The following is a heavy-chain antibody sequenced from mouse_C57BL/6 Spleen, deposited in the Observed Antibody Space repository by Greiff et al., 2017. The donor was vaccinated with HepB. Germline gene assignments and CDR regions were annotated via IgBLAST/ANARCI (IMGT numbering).Heavy chain of an antibody. D-gene: IGHD1-1*01. V-gene: IGHV1-81*01. CDR2: IYPRSGNT. CDR1: GYTFTSYG. J-gene: IGHJ1*03. CDR3: ARYSITTVVRGYFDV. Sequence: QVQLKESGAELARPGASVKLSCKASGYTFTSYGISWVKQRTGQGLEWIGEIYPRSGNTYYNEKFKGKATLTADKSSSTAYMELRSLTSEDSAVYFCARYSITTVVRGYFDVWGTGTTVTVSS.